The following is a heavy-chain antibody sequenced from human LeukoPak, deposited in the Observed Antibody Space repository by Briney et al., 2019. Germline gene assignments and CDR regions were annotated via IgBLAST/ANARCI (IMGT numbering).Heavy chain of an antibody. CDR2: ISSSSSTI. CDR1: GFTFSSYA. J-gene: IGHJ4*02. Sequence: PGGSLRLSCAASGFTFSSYAMSWVRQAPGKGLEWVSYISSSSSTIYYADSVKGRFTISRDNAKNSLYLQMNSLRAEDTAVYYCARGGSSSVFDYWGQGTLVTVSS. V-gene: IGHV3-48*01. D-gene: IGHD6-6*01. CDR3: ARGGSSSVFDY.